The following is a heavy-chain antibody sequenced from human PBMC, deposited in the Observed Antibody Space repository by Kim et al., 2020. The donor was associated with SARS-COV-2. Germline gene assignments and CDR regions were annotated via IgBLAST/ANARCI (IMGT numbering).Heavy chain of an antibody. V-gene: IGHV3-7*01. CDR2: MKQDESEK. CDR1: GFAFSSYW. CDR3: ATSSRRIQLWLEGAFDI. J-gene: IGHJ3*02. D-gene: IGHD5-18*01. Sequence: GGSLRLSCAASGFAFSSYWMSWVRQAPGKGLEWVANMKQDESEKYYVDSVKGRFTISRDNAKNALYLQMNRLRVDDTAVYYCATSSRRIQLWLEGAFDIWGQGTMVTVSS.